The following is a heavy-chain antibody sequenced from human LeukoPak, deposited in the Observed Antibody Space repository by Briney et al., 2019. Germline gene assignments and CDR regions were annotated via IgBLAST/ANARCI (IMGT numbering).Heavy chain of an antibody. V-gene: IGHV1-8*03. CDR3: ARMITFGGVIGRASDY. D-gene: IGHD3-16*02. Sequence: ASVKVSCKASAYTFTSYDINWVRQATGQGLEWMGWMNPNSGNTGYAQKFQGRVTITRNTSISTAYMELSSLRSEDTAVYYCARMITFGGVIGRASDYWGQGTLVTVSS. J-gene: IGHJ4*02. CDR2: MNPNSGNT. CDR1: AYTFTSYD.